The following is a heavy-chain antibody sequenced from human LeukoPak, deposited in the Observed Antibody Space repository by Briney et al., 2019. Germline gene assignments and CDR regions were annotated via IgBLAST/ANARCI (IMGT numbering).Heavy chain of an antibody. CDR1: GYTFTSYG. D-gene: IGHD3-22*01. CDR2: ISAYNGNT. Sequence: ASVKVSCKASGYTFTSYGISWVRQAPGQGLEWMGWISAYNGNTNYAQKLQGRVTMTTGTSTSTAYMELRSLRSDDTAVYYCARAPGIYDSSGYYGSWGQGTLVTVSS. J-gene: IGHJ5*02. CDR3: ARAPGIYDSSGYYGS. V-gene: IGHV1-18*01.